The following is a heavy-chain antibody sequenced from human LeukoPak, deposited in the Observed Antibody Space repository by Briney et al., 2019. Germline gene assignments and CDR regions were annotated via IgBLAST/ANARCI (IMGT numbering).Heavy chain of an antibody. D-gene: IGHD1-26*01. Sequence: PGGSLRLSCAASGFTFSSYTMTWVRQAPGKGLEWVSTISASGGHTYYADSVKGRFTISRDNAKNTLFLQMNSLKAEDTAVYYCARGSPSVGATSDYWGQGTLVTVSS. CDR1: GFTFSSYT. CDR2: ISASGGHT. J-gene: IGHJ4*02. CDR3: ARGSPSVGATSDY. V-gene: IGHV3-23*01.